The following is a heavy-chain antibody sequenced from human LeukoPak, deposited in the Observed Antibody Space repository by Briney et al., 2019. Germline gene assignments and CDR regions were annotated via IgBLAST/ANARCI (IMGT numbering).Heavy chain of an antibody. Sequence: SETLSLTCTVSGGSISSSSYYWGWIRQPPGKGLEWIGSIYYSGSTYYNPSLKSRVTISVDTSKNQFSLKLSSVTAADTAVYYCARGGRGYSGYDLYNWFDPWGQGTLVTVSS. J-gene: IGHJ5*02. CDR1: GGSISSSSYY. D-gene: IGHD5-12*01. CDR3: ARGGRGYSGYDLYNWFDP. CDR2: IYYSGST. V-gene: IGHV4-39*07.